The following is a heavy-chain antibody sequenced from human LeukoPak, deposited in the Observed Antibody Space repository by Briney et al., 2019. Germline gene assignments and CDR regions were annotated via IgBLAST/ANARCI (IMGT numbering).Heavy chain of an antibody. J-gene: IGHJ4*02. V-gene: IGHV3-30*04. D-gene: IGHD5-18*01. CDR3: ADLRAMATNSPDY. Sequence: PGGFLRLSCAASGFTFSSYAMHWVRQAPGKGLEWVAVISYDGSNKYYADSVKGRFTISRDNSKNTLYLQMNSLRAEDTAVYYCADLRAMATNSPDYWGQGTLVTVSS. CDR1: GFTFSSYA. CDR2: ISYDGSNK.